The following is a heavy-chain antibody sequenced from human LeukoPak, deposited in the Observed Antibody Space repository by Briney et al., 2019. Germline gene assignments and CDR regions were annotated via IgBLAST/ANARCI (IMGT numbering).Heavy chain of an antibody. CDR2: ISPSGGST. V-gene: IGHV1-46*01. CDR1: GYTFISHY. J-gene: IGHJ4*02. CDR3: ARDGVAGTYYFDD. D-gene: IGHD6-19*01. Sequence: ASVKVSCKASGYTFISHYIHWVRHAPGQGLEWMGMISPSGGSTSYPQKFQGRVTMTRDTSTSTVYMELSSLRSEDTAVYFCARDGVAGTYYFDDWGQGTLVTVSS.